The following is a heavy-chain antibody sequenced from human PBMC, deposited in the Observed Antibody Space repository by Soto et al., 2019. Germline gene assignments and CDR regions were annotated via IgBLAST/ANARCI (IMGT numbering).Heavy chain of an antibody. J-gene: IGHJ3*02. CDR3: ARASYCSGGSCYFYDAFDI. CDR2: ISSSSSYI. D-gene: IGHD2-15*01. Sequence: GGSLRLSCAASGFTFSSYSMNWVRQAPGKGLEWVSSISSSSSYIYYADSVKGRFTISRDNAKNSLYLQMNSLRAEDTAVYYCARASYCSGGSCYFYDAFDIWGQGTMVTVSS. V-gene: IGHV3-21*01. CDR1: GFTFSSYS.